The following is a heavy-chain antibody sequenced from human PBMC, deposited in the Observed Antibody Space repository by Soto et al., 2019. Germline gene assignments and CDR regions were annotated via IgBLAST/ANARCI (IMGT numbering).Heavy chain of an antibody. CDR3: ARTIVVVPAALGWFDP. CDR1: GGTFSSYA. CDR2: IIPIFGTA. Sequence: SVKVSCKASGGTFSSYAISWVRQAPGQGLEWMGGIIPIFGTANYAQKFQGRVTITADESTSTAYMELSSLRSEDTAVYYCARTIVVVPAALGWFDPWGQGTLVTVSS. J-gene: IGHJ5*02. V-gene: IGHV1-69*13. D-gene: IGHD2-2*01.